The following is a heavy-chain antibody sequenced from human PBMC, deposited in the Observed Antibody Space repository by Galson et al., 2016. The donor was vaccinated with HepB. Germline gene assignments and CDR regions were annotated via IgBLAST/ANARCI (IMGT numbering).Heavy chain of an antibody. Sequence: SLRLSCATSGFNFGDFAINWVRQAPGKRPEWVGFIRTKAVGGTTKYASSVKGRFTISRDDSKGVAYLQMDSLKIEETGMYYCLLGPGYWGQGTLVTVSS. CDR2: IRTKAVGGTT. J-gene: IGHJ4*02. V-gene: IGHV3-49*04. CDR1: GFNFGDFA. D-gene: IGHD1-26*01. CDR3: LLGPGY.